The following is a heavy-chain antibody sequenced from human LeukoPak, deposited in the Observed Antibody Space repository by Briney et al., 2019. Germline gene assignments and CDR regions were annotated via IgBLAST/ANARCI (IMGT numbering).Heavy chain of an antibody. CDR1: GYTFTSYD. Sequence: GASVKVSCKASGYTFTSYDINWVRQATGQGLEWMGRMNPNSGNTGYAQKFQGRVTMTRNTSISTAYMELSSLRSEDTAVYYCARGDYYDSSGYYSYAFDIWGQGTMVTVSS. CDR3: ARGDYYDSSGYYSYAFDI. V-gene: IGHV1-8*01. J-gene: IGHJ3*02. D-gene: IGHD3-22*01. CDR2: MNPNSGNT.